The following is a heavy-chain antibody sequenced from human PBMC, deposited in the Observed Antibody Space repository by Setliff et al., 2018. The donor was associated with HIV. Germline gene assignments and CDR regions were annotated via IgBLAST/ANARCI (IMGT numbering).Heavy chain of an antibody. J-gene: IGHJ4*02. CDR1: GFTFDDYG. V-gene: IGHV3-20*04. CDR2: INWNGGST. D-gene: IGHD6-13*01. CDR3: AKPPRPSSWPQYYFDY. Sequence: GGSLRLSCAASGFTFDDYGMSWVRQAPGKGLEWVSGINWNGGSTGYVDSVKGRFTISRDNAKNSLYLQMNSLRAEDTAVYYCAKPPRPSSWPQYYFDYWGQGTLVTVS.